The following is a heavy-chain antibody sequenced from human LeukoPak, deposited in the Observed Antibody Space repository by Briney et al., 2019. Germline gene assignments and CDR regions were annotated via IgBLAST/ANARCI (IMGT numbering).Heavy chain of an antibody. CDR1: GFTVSSNY. CDR3: ARDQNYDSGFDY. V-gene: IGHV3-66*01. J-gene: IGHJ4*02. Sequence: GGSLRLSCAASGFTVSSNYMSWVRQAPGKGLEWVSIIYSGDSTYYADSVKGRFAISRDNSKNTLYLQMNSLRAEDTAVYYCARDQNYDSGFDYWGQGTLVTVSS. CDR2: IYSGDST. D-gene: IGHD3-10*01.